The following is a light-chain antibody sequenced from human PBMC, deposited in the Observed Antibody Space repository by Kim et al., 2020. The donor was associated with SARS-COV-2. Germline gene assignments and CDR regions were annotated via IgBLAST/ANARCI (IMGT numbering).Light chain of an antibody. Sequence: SASRGDIVTITARQSQDIRQYVVWFQQKPGKAPKLLIYAASALHSEVPSRFSGRGAGTDFTLTISSLQPEDGASYYCQSYNSAPWTFGQETKLEI. CDR3: QSYNSAPWT. J-gene: IGKJ1*01. CDR2: AAS. CDR1: QDIRQY. V-gene: IGKV1-27*01.